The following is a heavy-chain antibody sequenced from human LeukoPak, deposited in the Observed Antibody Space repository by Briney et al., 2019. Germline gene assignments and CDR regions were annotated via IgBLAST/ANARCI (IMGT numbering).Heavy chain of an antibody. J-gene: IGHJ4*02. Sequence: PGGSLRLSCAASGFTFSSYGMHWVRQAPGKGLEWVAFIRYDGSNKYYADSVKGRFTISRDNSKNTLYLQMNSLRAEDTAVYHCAKDAKYSYGPLFDYWGQGTLVTVSS. V-gene: IGHV3-30*02. D-gene: IGHD5-18*01. CDR3: AKDAKYSYGPLFDY. CDR2: IRYDGSNK. CDR1: GFTFSSYG.